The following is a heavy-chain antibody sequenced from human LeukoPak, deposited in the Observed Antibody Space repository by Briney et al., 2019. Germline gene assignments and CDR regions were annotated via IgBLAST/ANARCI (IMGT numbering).Heavy chain of an antibody. CDR1: GLDLRSYG. V-gene: IGHV3-23*01. D-gene: IGHD5-18*01. J-gene: IGHJ4*02. CDR2: ISGSGVRT. Sequence: GGSLRLSCAASGLDLRSYGLSWVRQVPGKGLEWVSGISGSGVRTDYADSVKDRFTVSRDNSKNQLYLQMDGLRVEDSAVYYCAKLPGYTNGPDFLDSWGQGTLVTVSS. CDR3: AKLPGYTNGPDFLDS.